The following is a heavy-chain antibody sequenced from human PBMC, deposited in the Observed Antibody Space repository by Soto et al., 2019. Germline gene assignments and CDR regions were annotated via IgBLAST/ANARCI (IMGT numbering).Heavy chain of an antibody. V-gene: IGHV3-21*01. CDR1: GFTFSSYS. J-gene: IGHJ4*02. CDR2: ISSSSSYI. D-gene: IGHD3-22*01. CDR3: ASDGGSEAYYDSSGSDY. Sequence: LRLSCAASGFTFSSYSMNWVRQAPGKGLEWVSSISSSSSYIYYADSVKGRFTISRDNAKNSLYLQMNSLRAEDTAVYYCASDGGSEAYYDSSGSDYWGQGTLVTVS.